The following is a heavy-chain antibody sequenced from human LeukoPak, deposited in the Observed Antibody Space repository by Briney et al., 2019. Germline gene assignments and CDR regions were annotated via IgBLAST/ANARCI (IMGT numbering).Heavy chain of an antibody. D-gene: IGHD6-13*01. CDR2: ISRGGGST. CDR3: AKVGIAAAGD. V-gene: IGHV3-23*01. J-gene: IGHJ4*02. CDR1: GFTFSTYA. Sequence: GGSLRLSCAASGFTFSTYAMSWVRQAPGKGLERVTTISRGGGSTYYADSVKGRFTISRDNSKNTLYLQMNSLRAEDTAVYYCAKVGIAAAGDWGQGTLVTVSS.